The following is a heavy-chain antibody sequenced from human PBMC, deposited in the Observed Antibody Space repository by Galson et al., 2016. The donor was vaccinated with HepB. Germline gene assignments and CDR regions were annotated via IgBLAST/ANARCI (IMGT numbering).Heavy chain of an antibody. J-gene: IGHJ3*02. Sequence: SLRLSCAASGFTFGDHAMSWFRQAPGKGLEWVAFIGTQAYGGTTEYAASVKGRFIISRDDSKNIVPLQMNSLKSEDTAVYLCASECGWYIDAFDIWGRGTVVTVSS. V-gene: IGHV3-49*03. CDR3: ASECGWYIDAFDI. D-gene: IGHD6-19*01. CDR1: GFTFGDHA. CDR2: IGTQAYGGTT.